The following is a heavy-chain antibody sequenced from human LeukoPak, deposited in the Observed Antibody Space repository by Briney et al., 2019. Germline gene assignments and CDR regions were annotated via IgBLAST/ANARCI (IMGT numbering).Heavy chain of an antibody. J-gene: IGHJ4*02. CDR1: GFTFSSYE. Sequence: PGGSLRLSCAASGFTFSSYEMNWVRQAPGKGLEWVSYISSSGSTIYYADSVKGRFTISRDNAKNSLYLQMNSLRAEDTAVYYCARVRSRGYSGYGYWGQGTPVTVSS. CDR3: ARVRSRGYSGYGY. CDR2: ISSSGSTI. V-gene: IGHV3-48*03. D-gene: IGHD5-12*01.